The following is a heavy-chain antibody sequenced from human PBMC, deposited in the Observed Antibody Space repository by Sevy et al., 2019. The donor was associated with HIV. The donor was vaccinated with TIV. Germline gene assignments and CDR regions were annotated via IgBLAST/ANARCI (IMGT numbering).Heavy chain of an antibody. CDR3: ARCPGHYSIDY. Sequence: GGSLRLSCAASGFTFNTYSLIWVRQTPGKGLEWLSFIGTAAGVTYYADSVKGRFTISRDNAKNSLYLQMNSLRDDDTAVYYCARCPGHYSIDYWGQGTLDTVSS. CDR1: GFTFNTYS. CDR2: IGTAAGVT. J-gene: IGHJ4*02. D-gene: IGHD2-21*01. V-gene: IGHV3-48*02.